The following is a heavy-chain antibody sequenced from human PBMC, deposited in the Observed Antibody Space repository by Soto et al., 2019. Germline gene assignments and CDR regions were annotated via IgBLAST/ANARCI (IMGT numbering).Heavy chain of an antibody. CDR1: GFTFSSYG. CDR3: AKDAFMFSTYGGNSDYYYYGMDV. D-gene: IGHD4-17*01. J-gene: IGHJ6*02. CDR2: ISYDGSNK. V-gene: IGHV3-30*18. Sequence: GGSLRLSCAASGFTFSSYGMHWVRQAPGKXLEWVAVISYDGSNKYYADSVKGRFTISRDNSRNTLYLQMNSLRAEDTAVYYCAKDAFMFSTYGGNSDYYYYGMDVWGQGTTVTVSS.